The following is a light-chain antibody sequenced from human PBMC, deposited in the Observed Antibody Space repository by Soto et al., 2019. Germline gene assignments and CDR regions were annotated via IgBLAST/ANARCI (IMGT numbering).Light chain of an antibody. CDR1: SSDVGSYNL. V-gene: IGLV2-23*01. Sequence: QSALTQPASVSGSPGQSITISCTGTSSDVGSYNLVSWYQQHPGKAPKLMIYEGSKRPSGVSNRFSGSKSGNTASLTISGVQAEDEAEYYCCSYAGSSVAFGGGTKLTAL. CDR2: EGS. J-gene: IGLJ2*01. CDR3: CSYAGSSVA.